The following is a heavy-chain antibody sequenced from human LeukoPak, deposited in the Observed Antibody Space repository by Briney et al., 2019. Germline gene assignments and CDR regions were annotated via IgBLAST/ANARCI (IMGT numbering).Heavy chain of an antibody. D-gene: IGHD3-3*01. J-gene: IGHJ4*02. V-gene: IGHV3-21*01. Sequence: GGSLRLSCAASGFTFSSYSMNWVRQAPGKGLEWVSSISSSSSYMYYADSVKGRFTISRDNAKNSLYLQMNSLRAEDTAVYYCARGVTIFGVVITYWGQGTLVTVSS. CDR2: ISSSSSYM. CDR1: GFTFSSYS. CDR3: ARGVTIFGVVITY.